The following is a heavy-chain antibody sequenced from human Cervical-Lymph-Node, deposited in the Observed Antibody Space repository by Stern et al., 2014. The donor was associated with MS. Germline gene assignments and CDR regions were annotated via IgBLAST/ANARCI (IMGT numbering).Heavy chain of an antibody. CDR3: ARSGDGRWLQPEYCFDY. CDR2: ISAFNGNT. Sequence: QVQLVQSGAEVKKPGPSVTVSCKASGYTFTSYGISWGRQAPGQGLEWVGWISAFNGNTNYAQKLQGRVTMTTDTSTSTAYMELRSLRADDAAVYYCARSGDGRWLQPEYCFDYWGQGTLVTVSS. CDR1: GYTFTSYG. D-gene: IGHD5-24*01. V-gene: IGHV1-18*04. J-gene: IGHJ4*02.